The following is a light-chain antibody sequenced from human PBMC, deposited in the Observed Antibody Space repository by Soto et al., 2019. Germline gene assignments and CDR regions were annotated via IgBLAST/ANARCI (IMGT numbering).Light chain of an antibody. Sequence: EIVLTQPPGTLSLSPVERATLSCSASQSVSSYLAWYQQKPGQAPRLLIYDASNRATGIPARFSGSGSGTDFTLTISSLEPEDFAVYYCQQRSNWPPITFGQGTRLEIK. CDR2: DAS. CDR1: QSVSSY. V-gene: IGKV3-11*01. CDR3: QQRSNWPPIT. J-gene: IGKJ5*01.